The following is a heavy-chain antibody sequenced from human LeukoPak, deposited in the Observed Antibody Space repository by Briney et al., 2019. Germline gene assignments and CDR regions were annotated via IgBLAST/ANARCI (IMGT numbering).Heavy chain of an antibody. CDR3: ASIAVVVAATHYFDY. D-gene: IGHD2-15*01. J-gene: IGHJ4*02. V-gene: IGHV4-34*01. CDR1: GGSFSGYY. CDR2: INHSGST. Sequence: PSETLSLTCAVSGGSFSGYYWSWIRQPPGKGLEWIGGINHSGSTNYNPSLKSRVTISVDTSKNQSSLKLSSGTAADAAVYYCASIAVVVAATHYFDYWGQRTLVTVSS.